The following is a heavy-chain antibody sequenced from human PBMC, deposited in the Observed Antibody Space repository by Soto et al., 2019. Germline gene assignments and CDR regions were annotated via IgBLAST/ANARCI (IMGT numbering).Heavy chain of an antibody. J-gene: IGHJ4*02. D-gene: IGHD6-19*01. CDR3: ARASLTVAGSLDY. CDR1: GYTFTGYY. V-gene: IGHV1-2*02. Sequence: GASVKVSCKASGYTFTGYYMHCVRQAPGQGLEWMGWINPNSGGTNYAQKFQGRVTMTRDTSISTAYMELSRLRSDDTAVYYCARASLTVAGSLDYWSQGTLVTISS. CDR2: INPNSGGT.